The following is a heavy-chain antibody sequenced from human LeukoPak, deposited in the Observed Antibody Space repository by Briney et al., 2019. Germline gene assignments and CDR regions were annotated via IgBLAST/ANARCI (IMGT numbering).Heavy chain of an antibody. Sequence: PSETLSLTCTVSGNSVRSSSFYWGWIRQPPGKGLEWIGSIYCSGTAYYNPSLKSRVTISGDASRNQFSLRLSSVTASDTAVYYCVSTLRFLPYRRFDYWGQGTLVTVSS. V-gene: IGHV4-39*01. CDR1: GNSVRSSSFY. CDR3: VSTLRFLPYRRFDY. D-gene: IGHD3-3*01. CDR2: IYCSGTA. J-gene: IGHJ4*02.